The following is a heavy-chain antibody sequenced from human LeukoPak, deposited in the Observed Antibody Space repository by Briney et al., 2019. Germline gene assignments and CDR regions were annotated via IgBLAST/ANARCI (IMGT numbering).Heavy chain of an antibody. D-gene: IGHD4-17*01. CDR1: GYSFTSYW. J-gene: IGHJ4*02. V-gene: IGHV5-51*01. Sequence: GESLKISCKGSGYSFTSYWIGWVRQMPGKGLEWMGIIYPGDSDTRYSPSFQGQVTISADKSISTAYLQWSSLKALDTAMYYCARGDYGDYRVFYTLFDYWGQGTLVTVSS. CDR2: IYPGDSDT. CDR3: ARGDYGDYRVFYTLFDY.